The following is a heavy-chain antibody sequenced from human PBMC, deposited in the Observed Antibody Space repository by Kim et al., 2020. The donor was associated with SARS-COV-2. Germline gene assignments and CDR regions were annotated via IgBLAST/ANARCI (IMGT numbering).Heavy chain of an antibody. CDR3: ARDHGVDIVAKPWNYYYGMDV. D-gene: IGHD5-12*01. CDR1: GGTFSSYA. Sequence: SVKVSCKASGGTFSSYAISWVRQAPGQGLEWMGGIIPIFGTANYAQKFQGRVTITADESTSTAYMELSSLRSEDTAVYYCARDHGVDIVAKPWNYYYGMDVWGQGTPVTVSS. J-gene: IGHJ6*02. CDR2: IIPIFGTA. V-gene: IGHV1-69*13.